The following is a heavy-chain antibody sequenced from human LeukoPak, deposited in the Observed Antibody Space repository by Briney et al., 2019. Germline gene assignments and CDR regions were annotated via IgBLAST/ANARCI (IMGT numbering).Heavy chain of an antibody. D-gene: IGHD2-2*01. V-gene: IGHV1-2*06. J-gene: IGHJ4*02. CDR1: EYTFTGYY. CDR2: IDPNTGDS. CDR3: ARIRYCGGISCYYIDY. Sequence: VASVKVSCKASEYTFTGYYIHWVRQAPGQGLEWMGRIDPNTGDSNYVQKFQGRVTMTRDTSISTAYMELSRLRSDDTAFYYCARIRYCGGISCYYIDYWGQGTLVTVSA.